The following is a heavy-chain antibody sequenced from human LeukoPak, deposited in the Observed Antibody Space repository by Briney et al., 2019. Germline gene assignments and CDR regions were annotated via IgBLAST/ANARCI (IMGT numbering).Heavy chain of an antibody. Sequence: GGSLRLSCAASGFTVSSIYMSWVRQAPGKGLEWVSVIYSGGSTYYADSVKGRFTISRDNAKNSLYLQMNSLRAEDTAVYYCARDGRDILTGKWDRDWFDPWGQGTLVTVSS. D-gene: IGHD3-9*01. CDR3: ARDGRDILTGKWDRDWFDP. J-gene: IGHJ5*02. CDR1: GFTVSSIY. V-gene: IGHV3-53*01. CDR2: IYSGGST.